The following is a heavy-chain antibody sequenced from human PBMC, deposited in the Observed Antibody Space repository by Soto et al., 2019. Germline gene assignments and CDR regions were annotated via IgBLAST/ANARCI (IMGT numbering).Heavy chain of an antibody. CDR1: GYTFTGYY. CDR3: AREVAGDYVFVDHGGFDP. CDR2: INPNSGGT. J-gene: IGHJ5*02. V-gene: IGHV1-2*04. Sequence: ASVKVSCKASGYTFTGYYMHWVRQAPGQGLEWIGWINPNSGGTNYAQKFQGWVTMTRDTSISTAYMELSRLRSDDTAMYYCAREVAGDYVFVDHGGFDPWGQGTLVTVSS. D-gene: IGHD4-17*01.